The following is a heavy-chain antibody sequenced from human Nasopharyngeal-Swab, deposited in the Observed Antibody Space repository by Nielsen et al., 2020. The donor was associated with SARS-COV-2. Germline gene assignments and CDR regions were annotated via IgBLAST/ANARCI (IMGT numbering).Heavy chain of an antibody. CDR2: LYWDDDN. CDR3: VHSTGWRLDY. J-gene: IGHJ4*02. Sequence: SGPTLVKPSQTLTLTCTFSGFSLSTSKVGVSWVRQLPGKALEWLDLLYWDDDNRYNPSLKSRITITKDTSKNHVVLTMTNMDPVDTATYFCVHSTGWRLDYWGQGTLVTVSS. D-gene: IGHD6-19*01. V-gene: IGHV2-5*02. CDR1: GFSLSTSKVG.